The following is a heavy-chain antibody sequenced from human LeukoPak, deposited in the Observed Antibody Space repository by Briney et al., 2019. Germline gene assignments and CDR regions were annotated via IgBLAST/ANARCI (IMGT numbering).Heavy chain of an antibody. Sequence: ASVKVSCKASGYTFTGYYMHWVRQAPGQGLEWMGWINPNSGGTNYAQKFQGWVTMTRDTSISTAYMELSRLRSDDTAVYYCARAAGYGDYGYYYGMDVWGQGTTVTVSS. CDR3: ARAAGYGDYGYYYGMDV. D-gene: IGHD4-17*01. J-gene: IGHJ6*02. CDR1: GYTFTGYY. CDR2: INPNSGGT. V-gene: IGHV1-2*04.